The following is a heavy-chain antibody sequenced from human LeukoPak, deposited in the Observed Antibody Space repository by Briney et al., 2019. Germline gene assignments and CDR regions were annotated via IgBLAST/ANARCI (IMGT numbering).Heavy chain of an antibody. D-gene: IGHD5-12*01. J-gene: IGHJ4*02. CDR1: GYSFTCYW. CDR3: ARQGGGYKGHAPDY. Sequence: GESLKISCKGSGYSFTCYWISWVRQMPGKGLELMGRIDPSDSDTNYSQSVKGHVTLSVDKSISTAYLQWSNLRASDTAMYYCARQGGGYKGHAPDYWGQGTLVTVSS. CDR2: IDPSDSDT. V-gene: IGHV5-10-1*01.